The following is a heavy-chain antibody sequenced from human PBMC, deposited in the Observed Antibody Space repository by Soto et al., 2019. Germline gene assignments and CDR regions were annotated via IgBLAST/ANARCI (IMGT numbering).Heavy chain of an antibody. V-gene: IGHV4-4*02. CDR1: SGSISSSNW. J-gene: IGHJ4*02. CDR2: IYHSGST. CDR3: ARDGRGYSGYDYYFDY. Sequence: QVQLQESGPGLVKPSGTLSLTCAVSSGSISSSNWWSWVRQPPGKGLEWIGEIYHSGSTNYNPSLKSRVTISVDKSKNQFTLKLSSVTAADTAVYYCARDGRGYSGYDYYFDYWGQGTLVTVSS. D-gene: IGHD5-12*01.